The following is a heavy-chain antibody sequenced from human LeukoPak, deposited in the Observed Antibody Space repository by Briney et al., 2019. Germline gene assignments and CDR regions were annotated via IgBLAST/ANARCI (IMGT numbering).Heavy chain of an antibody. CDR2: INHSGST. J-gene: IGHJ4*02. D-gene: IGHD3-3*01. Sequence: SETLSPTCAVYGGSFSGYYWSWIRQPPGKGLEWIGEINHSGSTNYNPSLKSRVTISVDTSKNQFSLKLSSVTAADTAVYYCARGGHYDFWSGYSVAPFDYWGQGTLVTVPS. V-gene: IGHV4-34*01. CDR1: GGSFSGYY. CDR3: ARGGHYDFWSGYSVAPFDY.